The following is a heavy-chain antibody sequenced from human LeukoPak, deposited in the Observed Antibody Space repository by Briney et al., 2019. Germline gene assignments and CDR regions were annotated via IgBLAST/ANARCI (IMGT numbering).Heavy chain of an antibody. CDR2: IGGSGTST. V-gene: IGHV3-23*01. Sequence: GGSLRLSCTASGFTFSSHAMTWVRQAPGKGLEWVSAIGGSGTSTYYADSVKGRFTISRDNSKNTLYLQMNSLRAEDTAVYYCAKDLCGSYCHDAFDIWGQGTMVTVSS. CDR1: GFTFSSHA. CDR3: AKDLCGSYCHDAFDI. J-gene: IGHJ3*02. D-gene: IGHD1-26*01.